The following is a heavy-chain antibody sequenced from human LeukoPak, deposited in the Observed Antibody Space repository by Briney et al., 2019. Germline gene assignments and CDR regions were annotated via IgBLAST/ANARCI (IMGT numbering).Heavy chain of an antibody. CDR2: ISGSGGNT. V-gene: IGHV3-23*01. J-gene: IGHJ4*02. CDR3: ALDPDLAVVAGALVDY. Sequence: GGSLRLSCAASGFTFSSYAMSWVRQAPGKGLEWVSAISGSGGNTYYADSVKGRFTISRDNSKNTLSLQMNSLRAEDTAVYYCALDPDLAVVAGALVDYWGQGTLVTVSS. D-gene: IGHD2-15*01. CDR1: GFTFSSYA.